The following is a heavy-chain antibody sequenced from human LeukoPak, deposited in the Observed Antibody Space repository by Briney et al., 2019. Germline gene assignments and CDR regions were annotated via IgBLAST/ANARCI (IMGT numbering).Heavy chain of an antibody. V-gene: IGHV3-73*01. CDR2: IRSKANNYAT. Sequence: GGSRRLSCAASGFTFSDSAMHWVRQASGKGVGWVGRIRSKANNYATAYAAAVKGRFTISKDDSDNTAYLEMNSLKTEDTAVYYCTGRYFDWLYWGQGTLVTVSS. D-gene: IGHD3-9*01. J-gene: IGHJ4*02. CDR3: TGRYFDWLY. CDR1: GFTFSDSA.